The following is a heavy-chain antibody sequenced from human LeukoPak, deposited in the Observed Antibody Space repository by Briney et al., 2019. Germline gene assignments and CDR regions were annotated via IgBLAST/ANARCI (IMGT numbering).Heavy chain of an antibody. V-gene: IGHV4-59*01. CDR2: ISYSWGT. CDR3: ARDLPTSGWHGPDY. CDR1: GRSISSYY. D-gene: IGHD6-19*01. J-gene: IGHJ4*02. Sequence: PSETLSLTCTVPGRSISSYYWSWVRQPPGGGLEWIGYISYSWGTNYNPSLRSLFTISVNTSKNQFSLKLSSVAAAATAVHYCARDLPTSGWHGPDYWGQGTLVTVSS.